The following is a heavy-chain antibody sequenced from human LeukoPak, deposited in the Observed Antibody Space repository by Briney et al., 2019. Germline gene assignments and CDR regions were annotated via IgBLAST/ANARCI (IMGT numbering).Heavy chain of an antibody. D-gene: IGHD3-10*01. CDR3: ARDQVVRGVIITAYYYGMDV. Sequence: GASVKVSCKASGYTFTSYYMHWVRQAPGQGLEWMGWISAYNGNTNYAQKLQGRVTMTTDTSTSTAYMELRSLRSDDTAVYYCARDQVVRGVIITAYYYGMDVWGQGTTVTVSS. V-gene: IGHV1-18*04. CDR1: GYTFTSYY. CDR2: ISAYNGNT. J-gene: IGHJ6*02.